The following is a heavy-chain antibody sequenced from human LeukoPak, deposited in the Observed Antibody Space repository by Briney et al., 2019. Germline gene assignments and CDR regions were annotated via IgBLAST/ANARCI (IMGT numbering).Heavy chain of an antibody. Sequence: SETLSLTCTVSGGSISSYYWGWIRQPPGKGLEWIGSIYHSGSTYYNPSLKSRVTISVDTSKNQFSLKLSSVTAADTAVYYCARVGTYYYDSSGYIDYWGQGTLVTVSS. J-gene: IGHJ4*02. CDR2: IYHSGST. V-gene: IGHV4-38-2*02. CDR1: GGSISSYY. D-gene: IGHD3-22*01. CDR3: ARVGTYYYDSSGYIDY.